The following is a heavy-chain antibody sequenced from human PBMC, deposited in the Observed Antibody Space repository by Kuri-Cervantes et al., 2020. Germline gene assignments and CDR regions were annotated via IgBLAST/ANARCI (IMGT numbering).Heavy chain of an antibody. J-gene: IGHJ4*02. V-gene: IGHV3-33*03. CDR1: GFTFSSYG. CDR2: IWYDGSNK. CDR3: ARAPPAGGKDRGVDY. D-gene: IGHD4-23*01. Sequence: SLKISCAASGFTFSSYGMHWVRQAPGKGLEWAAVIWYDGSNKYYADSVKGRFTISRDNAKNSLYLQMNSLRAEDTAVYYCARAPPAGGKDRGVDYWGQGTLVTVSS.